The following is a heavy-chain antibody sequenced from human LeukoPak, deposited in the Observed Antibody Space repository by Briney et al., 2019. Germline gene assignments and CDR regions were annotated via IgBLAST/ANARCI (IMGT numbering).Heavy chain of an antibody. D-gene: IGHD2-21*02. J-gene: IGHJ5*02. CDR3: AKDGIVVVTAIPDWFDP. Sequence: GGSLRLSCAASGFTFSSYAMSWVRQAPGKGLEWVSAISGSGGSTYYADSVKGRFTISRDNSKNTLYLQMNSLRAEDAAVYYCAKDGIVVVTAIPDWFDPWGQGTLVTVSS. CDR1: GFTFSSYA. V-gene: IGHV3-23*01. CDR2: ISGSGGST.